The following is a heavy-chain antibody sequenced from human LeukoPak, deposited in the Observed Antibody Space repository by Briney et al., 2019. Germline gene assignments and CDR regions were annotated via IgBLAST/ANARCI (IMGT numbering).Heavy chain of an antibody. Sequence: ASVKVSCKASGGAFSSYAISWVRQAPGQGLEWMGGIIPIFGTANYAQKFQGRVTITADESTSTAYMELSSLRSEDTAVYYCAREVASGSYSFGGQGTLVTVSS. V-gene: IGHV1-69*13. D-gene: IGHD1-26*01. CDR3: AREVASGSYSF. J-gene: IGHJ4*02. CDR2: IIPIFGTA. CDR1: GGAFSSYA.